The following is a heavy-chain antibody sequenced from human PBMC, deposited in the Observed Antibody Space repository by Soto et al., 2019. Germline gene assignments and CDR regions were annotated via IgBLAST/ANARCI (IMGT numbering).Heavy chain of an antibody. Sequence: EVQLVESGGGLVQPGGSLRLSCAASGFTYSSYSMHWVRQVPGQGLEWVSRINGDGTGIGYADSVKGRFTISRDNAKNTLQLQMNSLRVEDTAVYYCARDGAGDADNWGQGTLVTVSS. D-gene: IGHD2-21*01. V-gene: IGHV3-74*01. J-gene: IGHJ4*02. CDR1: GFTYSSYS. CDR3: ARDGAGDADN. CDR2: INGDGTGI.